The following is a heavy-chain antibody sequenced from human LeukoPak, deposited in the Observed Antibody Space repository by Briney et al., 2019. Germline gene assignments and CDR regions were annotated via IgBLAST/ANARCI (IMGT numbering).Heavy chain of an antibody. CDR3: ARERAENSYSSSWDAFDY. CDR2: IWYDGSNK. D-gene: IGHD6-13*01. Sequence: GRSLRLSCAASGFTFSSYGMHWVRQAPGKGLEWVAVIWYDGSNKYYADSVKGRFTISGDNSKNTLYLQMNSLRAEDTAVYYCARERAENSYSSSWDAFDYWGQGTLVTVSS. V-gene: IGHV3-33*01. J-gene: IGHJ4*02. CDR1: GFTFSSYG.